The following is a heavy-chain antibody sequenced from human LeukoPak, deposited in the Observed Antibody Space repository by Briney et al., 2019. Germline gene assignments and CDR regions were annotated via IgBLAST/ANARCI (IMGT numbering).Heavy chain of an antibody. D-gene: IGHD3-10*01. J-gene: IGHJ4*02. CDR2: ISGSGGST. CDR1: GFTFSSYA. CDR3: AKTTMVRGVIINYFDY. Sequence: PGGSLRLSCAASGFTFSSYAMSWVRQAPGKGLEWVSAISGSGGSTYYADSVKGRFTISRDSSKNTLYLQMSSLRAEDTAVYYCAKTTMVRGVIINYFDYWGQGTLVTVSS. V-gene: IGHV3-23*01.